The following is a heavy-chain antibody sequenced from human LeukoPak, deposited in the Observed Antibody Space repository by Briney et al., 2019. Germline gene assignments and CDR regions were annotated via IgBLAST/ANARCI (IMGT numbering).Heavy chain of an antibody. CDR3: ARVFDS. CDR1: GGSVYTSDYY. CDR2: IFYTGKT. J-gene: IGHJ4*02. V-gene: IGHV4-39*07. Sequence: PSETLSLTCTVSGGSVYTSDYYWGWVRQPPGKGPEWIGDIFYTGKTNYNPSLKSRVSISIDTPKNQFSLKLTSVTAADTAVYYCARVFDSWGQGTLVTVSS.